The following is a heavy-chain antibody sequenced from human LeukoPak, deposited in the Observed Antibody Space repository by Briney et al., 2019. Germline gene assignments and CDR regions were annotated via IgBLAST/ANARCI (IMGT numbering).Heavy chain of an antibody. CDR2: MQYDGSDE. V-gene: IGHV3-30*02. Sequence: QPGGSLRLSCAASGFTFNNYGMHWVRQAPGKGLEWVAFMQYDGSDEIYADSVKGRLPISRENSKNTVFLQMNRLRTEDTAIYYCVKDTIFGRFVKGNDVSDLWGQGTMVTVSS. D-gene: IGHD3-3*01. CDR1: GFTFNNYG. J-gene: IGHJ3*01. CDR3: VKDTIFGRFVKGNDVSDL.